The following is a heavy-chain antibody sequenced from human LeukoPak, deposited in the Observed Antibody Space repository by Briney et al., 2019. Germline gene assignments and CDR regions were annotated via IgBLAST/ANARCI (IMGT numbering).Heavy chain of an antibody. D-gene: IGHD2-15*01. Sequence: ASVKVSCKASGYTFTSYGISWVRQAPGQGLEWMGWISAYNGNTNYAQKLQGRVTMTTDTSTSTAYMELSSLRSEDTAVYYCARDGGLEYCSGGSCYSLDYWGQGTLVTVSS. J-gene: IGHJ4*02. CDR2: ISAYNGNT. CDR3: ARDGGLEYCSGGSCYSLDY. CDR1: GYTFTSYG. V-gene: IGHV1-18*01.